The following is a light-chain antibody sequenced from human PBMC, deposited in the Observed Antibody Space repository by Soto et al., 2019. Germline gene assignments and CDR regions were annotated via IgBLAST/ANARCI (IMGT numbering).Light chain of an antibody. CDR1: SSDVGGYNY. CDR2: AVS. V-gene: IGLV2-14*01. Sequence: QSALTQPASVSGSPGQSITISCTGTSSDVGGYNYVSWYQQHPRKAPKLMIYAVSYRPSGVSNRFSGSKSGNTASLTISGLQTEDEADYYCNSYTSSNTLYVFGTGTKVTVL. CDR3: NSYTSSNTLYV. J-gene: IGLJ1*01.